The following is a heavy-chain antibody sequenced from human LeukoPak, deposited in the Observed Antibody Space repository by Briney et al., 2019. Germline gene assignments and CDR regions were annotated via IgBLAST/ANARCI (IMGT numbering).Heavy chain of an antibody. Sequence: PGGSLRLSCAASGFTFSSYSMNWVRQAPGKGLEWVSSISSSSRYIYYADSVKGRFTISRDNAKNSLYLQMNSLRAEDTAVYYCARDEAWSSSWYSKSPRSFDYRGQGTLVTVSS. CDR2: ISSSSRYI. V-gene: IGHV3-21*01. D-gene: IGHD6-13*01. J-gene: IGHJ4*02. CDR3: ARDEAWSSSWYSKSPRSFDY. CDR1: GFTFSSYS.